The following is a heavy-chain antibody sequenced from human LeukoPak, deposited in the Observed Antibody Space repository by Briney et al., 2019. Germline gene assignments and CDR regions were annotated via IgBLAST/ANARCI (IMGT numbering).Heavy chain of an antibody. CDR2: MYSNGDT. V-gene: IGHV3-66*01. CDR3: ARDRGGYYYYPLDY. J-gene: IGHJ4*02. D-gene: IGHD3-22*01. Sequence: GGSLRLSCAASGFTVSANYMTWVRQAPGKGLEWVSLMYSNGDTYYAESVKGGFTLSRDTSKSTLYLHMNSLRVEDTALYYCARDRGGYYYYPLDYWGQGILVTVSS. CDR1: GFTVSANY.